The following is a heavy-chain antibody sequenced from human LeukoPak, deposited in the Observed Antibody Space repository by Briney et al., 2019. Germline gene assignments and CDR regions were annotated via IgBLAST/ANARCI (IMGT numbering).Heavy chain of an antibody. D-gene: IGHD3-10*01. CDR1: GFTFSSYS. Sequence: NTGGSLRLSCAASGFTFSSYSMNWVRQAPGKGLEWLGRIKSKHDGETTDYAAPVKGRFTISRDDSKNTVYLQMNSLRTEDTAVYYCATGGYYFPYWGQGTLVTVSS. CDR3: ATGGYYFPY. J-gene: IGHJ4*02. CDR2: IKSKHDGETT. V-gene: IGHV3-15*01.